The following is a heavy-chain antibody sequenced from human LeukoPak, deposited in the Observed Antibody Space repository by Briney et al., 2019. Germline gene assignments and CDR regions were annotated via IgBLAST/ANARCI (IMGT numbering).Heavy chain of an antibody. CDR3: ARESLGYGDDY. V-gene: IGHV1-2*02. J-gene: IGHJ4*02. CDR2: INPNTGGT. Sequence: GASVKVSCKASGYTFSDYYIHWVRQAPGQGLEWMGWINPNTGGTNYAQKFQGRVSMTTDTSIGTAYMDLSSLRSDDTAVYYCARESLGYGDDYWGQGTLVTVSS. CDR1: GYTFSDYY. D-gene: IGHD4-17*01.